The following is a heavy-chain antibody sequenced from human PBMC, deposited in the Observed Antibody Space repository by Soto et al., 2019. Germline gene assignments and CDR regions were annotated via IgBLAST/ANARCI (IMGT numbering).Heavy chain of an antibody. Sequence: ASETLSLTCTVSGGSTSRSTNYWGWLRQPPGKGLEWIGSIYYTGTTSYNPSLASRVTISVDTSKNQFSLKLSSVTAADTAVYYCASHPTRFEIMVYATHFFDHWGPGTLVTVSS. CDR1: GGSTSRSTNY. V-gene: IGHV4-39*01. D-gene: IGHD2-8*01. CDR3: ASHPTRFEIMVYATHFFDH. CDR2: IYYTGTT. J-gene: IGHJ4*02.